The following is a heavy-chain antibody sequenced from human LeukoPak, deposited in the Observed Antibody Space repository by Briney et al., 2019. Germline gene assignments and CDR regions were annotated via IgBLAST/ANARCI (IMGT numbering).Heavy chain of an antibody. V-gene: IGHV3-21*01. CDR2: ISSSSSYI. J-gene: IGHJ4*02. D-gene: IGHD3-10*01. CDR3: ASQPRLLWFGEPYGPY. CDR1: GFTFSSYS. Sequence: PGGSLRLSCAASGFTFSSYSMNWVRQAPGKGLEWVSSISSSSSYIYYADSVKGRFTISRDNAKNPLYLQMNSLRAEDTAVYYCASQPRLLWFGEPYGPYWGQGTLVTVSS.